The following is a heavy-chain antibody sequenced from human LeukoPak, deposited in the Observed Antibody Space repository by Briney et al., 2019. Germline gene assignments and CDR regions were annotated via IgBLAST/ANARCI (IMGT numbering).Heavy chain of an antibody. D-gene: IGHD4-17*01. CDR2: INHSGST. CDR3: ARDGATTVTTRFRYYFDY. CDR1: GGSFSGYY. J-gene: IGHJ4*02. Sequence: PSETLSLTCAVYGGSFSGYYWSWIRQPPGKGLEWIGEINHSGSTNYNPSLKSRVTISVDTSKNQFSLKLSSVTAADTAVYYCARDGATTVTTRFRYYFDYWGQGTLVTVSS. V-gene: IGHV4-34*01.